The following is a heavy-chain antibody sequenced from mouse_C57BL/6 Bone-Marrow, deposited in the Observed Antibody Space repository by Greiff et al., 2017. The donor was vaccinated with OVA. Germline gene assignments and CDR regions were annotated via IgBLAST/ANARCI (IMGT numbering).Heavy chain of an antibody. CDR3: ARSGTTYAMDY. CDR1: GYTFTSYW. CDR2: IDPSDSYT. Sequence: QVQLKQSGAELVMPGASVKLSCKASGYTFTSYWMHWVKQRPGQGLEWIGEIDPSDSYTNYTQKFKGKSTLTVDKSSSTAYMQLSSLTSEDSAVYYCARSGTTYAMDYWGQGTSVTVSS. V-gene: IGHV1-69*01. D-gene: IGHD1-1*01. J-gene: IGHJ4*01.